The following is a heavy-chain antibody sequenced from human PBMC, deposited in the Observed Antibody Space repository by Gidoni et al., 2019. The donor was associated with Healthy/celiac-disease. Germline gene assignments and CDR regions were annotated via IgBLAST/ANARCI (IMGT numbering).Heavy chain of an antibody. J-gene: IGHJ6*02. CDR2: ISSSSSYI. CDR3: ARDGDPPSGMDV. V-gene: IGHV3-21*01. CDR1: GSTFSSYS. D-gene: IGHD3-3*01. Sequence: EVQLVESGGGLVKPGGSLRLSCAASGSTFSSYSMNWVRQAPGKGLEWVSSISSSSSYIYYADSVKGRFTISRDNAKNSLYLQMNSLRAEDTAVYYCARDGDPPSGMDVWGQGTTVTVSS.